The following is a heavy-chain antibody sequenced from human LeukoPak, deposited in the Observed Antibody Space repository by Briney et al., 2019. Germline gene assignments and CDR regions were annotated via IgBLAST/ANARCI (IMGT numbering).Heavy chain of an antibody. Sequence: PSETLSLTCAVYGGSFSGYYWSWIRQPPGKGLEWIGEINHSGRPKYNPSLKSRVTISVDTSKNEFSLKLRSVTAADTAVYYCARDTGDDAFDIWGQETMVTV. CDR3: ARDTGDDAFDI. D-gene: IGHD7-27*01. CDR2: INHSGRP. CDR1: GGSFSGYY. V-gene: IGHV4-34*01. J-gene: IGHJ3*02.